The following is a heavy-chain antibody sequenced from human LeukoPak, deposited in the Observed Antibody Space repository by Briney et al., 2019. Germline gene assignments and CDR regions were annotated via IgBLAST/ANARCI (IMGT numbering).Heavy chain of an antibody. CDR2: FDPEDGET. CDR3: ATEVKNSGSYYHAHAFDI. V-gene: IGHV1-24*01. D-gene: IGHD3-10*01. CDR1: GYTLTELS. Sequence: ASVKVSCKVSGYTLTELSMHWVRQAPGKGLEWMGGFDPEDGETIYAQKFQGRVTMTEDTSTDTAYMELSSLRSEDTAVYYCATEVKNSGSYYHAHAFDIWGQGTMVTVSS. J-gene: IGHJ3*02.